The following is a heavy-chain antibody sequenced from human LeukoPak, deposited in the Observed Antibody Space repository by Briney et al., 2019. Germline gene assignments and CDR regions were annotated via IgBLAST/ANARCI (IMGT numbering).Heavy chain of an antibody. Sequence: SQTLPLTCTVSGGSISSGGYYWSWIRQHPGKGLEWIGYIYYSGSTYYNPSLKSRVTISVDTSKNQFSLKLSSVTAADTAVYYCARESMAGTLDYWGQGTLVTVSS. D-gene: IGHD6-19*01. CDR2: IYYSGST. J-gene: IGHJ4*02. CDR3: ARESMAGTLDY. V-gene: IGHV4-31*03. CDR1: GGSISSGGYY.